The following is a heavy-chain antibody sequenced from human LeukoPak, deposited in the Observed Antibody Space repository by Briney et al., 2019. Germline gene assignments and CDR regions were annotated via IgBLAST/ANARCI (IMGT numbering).Heavy chain of an antibody. J-gene: IGHJ4*02. CDR3: AREVAGTPWIDY. D-gene: IGHD6-19*01. CDR1: GGSISSSNYC. Sequence: PSETLSLTCTVSGGSISSSNYCWGWIRQPPGKGLQWIGNIYYSGGTYYNPSLKSRVTISVDTSKNQFSLKLSSVTAADTAVYYRAREVAGTPWIDYWGQGILVTVSS. CDR2: IYYSGGT. V-gene: IGHV4-39*02.